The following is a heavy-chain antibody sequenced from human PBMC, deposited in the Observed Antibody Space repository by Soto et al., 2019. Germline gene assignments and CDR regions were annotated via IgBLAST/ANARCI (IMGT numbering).Heavy chain of an antibody. CDR1: GFTFSSYS. D-gene: IGHD6-19*01. CDR2: ISSSSSTI. J-gene: IGHJ4*02. V-gene: IGHV3-48*02. Sequence: GGSLRLSCAASGFTFSSYSMNWVRRAPGKGLEWVSYISSSSSTIYYADSVRGRFTISRDNAKNSLYLQMNSLRDEDTAVYYCARDSADSSGYFDYWGQGTLVTVSS. CDR3: ARDSADSSGYFDY.